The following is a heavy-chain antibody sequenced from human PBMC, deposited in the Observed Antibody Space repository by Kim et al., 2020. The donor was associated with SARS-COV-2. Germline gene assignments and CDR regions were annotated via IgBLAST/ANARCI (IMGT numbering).Heavy chain of an antibody. Sequence: GGSLRLSCAASGFTFSSYEMNWVRQAPGKGLEWVSYISSSGSTIYYADSVKGRFTISRDNAKNSLYLQMNSLRAEDTAVYYCARDDYYDSSGYYWYNYYYGMDVWGQGTTVTVSS. CDR3: ARDDYYDSSGYYWYNYYYGMDV. CDR2: ISSSGSTI. CDR1: GFTFSSYE. D-gene: IGHD3-22*01. J-gene: IGHJ6*02. V-gene: IGHV3-48*03.